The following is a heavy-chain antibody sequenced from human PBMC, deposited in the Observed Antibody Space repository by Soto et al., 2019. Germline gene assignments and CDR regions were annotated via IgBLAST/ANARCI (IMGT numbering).Heavy chain of an antibody. D-gene: IGHD3-10*01. CDR2: ISPYNGNT. CDR3: ARNSQTSGLHKYCDL. CDR1: GYSFTNYI. Sequence: QVQLVQSGADVKKPGASVKVSCKASGYSFTNYIITWVRQAPGQGLEWMGWISPYNGNTDYAQNLLGRVTMTTDTSTSTVYMELRSPRSDAPAVYYCARNSQTSGLHKYCDLLSRATLVTVSS. J-gene: IGHJ2*01. V-gene: IGHV1-18*01.